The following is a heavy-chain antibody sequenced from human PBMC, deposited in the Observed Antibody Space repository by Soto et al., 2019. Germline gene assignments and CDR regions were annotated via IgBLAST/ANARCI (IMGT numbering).Heavy chain of an antibody. CDR2: IYPGDSDT. Sequence: EVQLVQSGAEVKKPGESLKISCKGSGYSFTSYWIGWVRQMPGKGLEWMGIIYPGDSDTRYSPSFQGQVTISADKSISTAYLQWSSLKASDTAMYYCARQGDRILALAARPGWYYYGMDVWGQGTTVTVPS. CDR1: GYSFTSYW. D-gene: IGHD6-6*01. V-gene: IGHV5-51*01. CDR3: ARQGDRILALAARPGWYYYGMDV. J-gene: IGHJ6*02.